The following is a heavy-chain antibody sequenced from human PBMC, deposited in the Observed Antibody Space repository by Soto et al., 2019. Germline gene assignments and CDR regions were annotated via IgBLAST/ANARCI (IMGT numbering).Heavy chain of an antibody. D-gene: IGHD3-3*01. V-gene: IGHV3-48*01. CDR3: ARELRRFWGGYYTNAFDY. CDR2: ISSSSSTI. J-gene: IGHJ4*02. Sequence: GGSLRLSCAASGFTFSSYSMNWVRQAPGKGLEWVSYISSSSSTIYYADSVKGRFTISRDNAKNSLYLQMNSLRAEDTAVYYCARELRRFWGGYYTNAFDYWGQGTLVTVSS. CDR1: GFTFSSYS.